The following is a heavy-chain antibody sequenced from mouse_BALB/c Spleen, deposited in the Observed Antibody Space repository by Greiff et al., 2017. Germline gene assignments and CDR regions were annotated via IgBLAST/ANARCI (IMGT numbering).Heavy chain of an antibody. D-gene: IGHD2-1*01. CDR3: ARRRDLLSLRGAMDY. J-gene: IGHJ4*01. CDR1: GFTFSSYA. V-gene: IGHV5-9-3*01. Sequence: EVKVVESGGGLVKPGGSLKLSCAASGFTFSSYAMSWVRQTPEKRLEWVATISSGGSYTYYPDSVKGRFTISRDNAKNTLYLQMSSLRSEDTAMYYCARRRDLLSLRGAMDYWGQGTSVTVSS. CDR2: ISSGGSYT.